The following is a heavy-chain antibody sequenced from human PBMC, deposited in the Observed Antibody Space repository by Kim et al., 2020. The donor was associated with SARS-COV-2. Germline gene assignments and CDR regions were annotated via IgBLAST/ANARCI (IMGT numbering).Heavy chain of an antibody. D-gene: IGHD6-19*01. Sequence: GESLKISCKGSGYSFTSYWIGWVRQMPGKGLEWMGIIYPGDSDTRYSPSFQGQVTISADKSISTAYLQWSSLKASDTAMYYCARHGYSSGWEPYDGRSADDYWGQGTLVTVSS. CDR3: ARHGYSSGWEPYDGRSADDY. V-gene: IGHV5-51*01. CDR1: GYSFTSYW. CDR2: IYPGDSDT. J-gene: IGHJ4*02.